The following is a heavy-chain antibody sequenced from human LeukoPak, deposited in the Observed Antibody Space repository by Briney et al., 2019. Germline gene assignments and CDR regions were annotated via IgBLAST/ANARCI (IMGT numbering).Heavy chain of an antibody. D-gene: IGHD1-7*01. Sequence: GGSLRLSCAASGFTFTSYSMNWVRQAPGKGLEWVSTISGGGGSTYYADSVKGRFTISRDNSKNTLYLQMNSLRAEDTAVYYCARDLGYNWNYGGSYWGQGTLVTVSS. CDR2: ISGGGGST. V-gene: IGHV3-23*01. J-gene: IGHJ4*02. CDR3: ARDLGYNWNYGGSY. CDR1: GFTFTSYS.